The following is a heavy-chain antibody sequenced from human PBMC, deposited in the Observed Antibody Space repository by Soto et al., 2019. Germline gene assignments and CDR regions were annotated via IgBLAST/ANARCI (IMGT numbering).Heavy chain of an antibody. CDR1: GFTISSSY. D-gene: IGHD6-19*01. J-gene: IGHJ4*02. CDR3: ASAVAGALDS. V-gene: IGHV3-66*01. CDR2: LYSDGST. Sequence: EVQLVESGGGLVQPGGSLRLSCAASGFTISSSYMTWVRQAPGKGLEWVSLLYSDGSTYYTNSVKGRFTISRDNSKNTLYLQMNSRRAEDTAVYYCASAVAGALDSWGQGPLVTVSS.